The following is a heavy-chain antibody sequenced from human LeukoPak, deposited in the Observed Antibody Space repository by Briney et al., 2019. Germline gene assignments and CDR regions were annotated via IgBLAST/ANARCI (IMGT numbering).Heavy chain of an antibody. D-gene: IGHD3-10*01. V-gene: IGHV3-23*01. CDR1: GFTFSGYC. CDR3: AKDDAWLQFGE. CDR2: ISPSGDIT. Sequence: QPGGSLRLSCAASGFTFSGYCMNWVRQAPGKGLEWVSGISPSGDITYYADSVKGRFTISRDNSKNTLYLEVISLTAEDTAVYYCAKDDAWLQFGEWSQGTLVNVSS. J-gene: IGHJ4*02.